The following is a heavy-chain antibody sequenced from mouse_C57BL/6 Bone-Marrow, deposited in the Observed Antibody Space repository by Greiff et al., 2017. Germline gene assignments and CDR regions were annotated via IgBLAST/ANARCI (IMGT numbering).Heavy chain of an antibody. D-gene: IGHD3-3*01. CDR2: IYPGGGYT. CDR3: ARSRDDAMDY. Sequence: QVQLQQSGAELVRPGTSVKMSCKASGYTFTNYWIGWAKQRPGHGLEWIGDIYPGGGYTNYTEKFKGKGTRTEDKSSSTAYLQFSSLTSGDSSIYYCARSRDDAMDYWGQGTSVTVSS. V-gene: IGHV1-63*01. J-gene: IGHJ4*01. CDR1: GYTFTNYW.